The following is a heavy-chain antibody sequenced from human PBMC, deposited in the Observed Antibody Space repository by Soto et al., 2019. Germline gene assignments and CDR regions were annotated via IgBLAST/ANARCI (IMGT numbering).Heavy chain of an antibody. V-gene: IGHV3-48*01. J-gene: IGHJ4*02. D-gene: IGHD3-16*01. CDR2: ISSSSSTI. CDR3: ARGFGGDTFDY. Sequence: EVQLVESGGGLVQPGGSLRLSCAASGFTFSSYSMNWVRQAPGKGLEWVSYISSSSSTIYYADSVKGRFTISRDNAKNSLYLQMNSLRAEDTAVYYCARGFGGDTFDYWGQGTLVTVSS. CDR1: GFTFSSYS.